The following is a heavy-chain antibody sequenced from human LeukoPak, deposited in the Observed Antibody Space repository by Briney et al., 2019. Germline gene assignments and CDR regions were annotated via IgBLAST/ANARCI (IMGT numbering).Heavy chain of an antibody. D-gene: IGHD5-12*01. CDR3: ARDSATYYYSYAMDV. CDR1: GFTFSTYA. V-gene: IGHV3-30-3*01. CDR2: ISYDGSNK. J-gene: IGHJ6*02. Sequence: GGSLRLSCAASGFTFSTYAMHCVRQAPGKGLGWVAVISYDGSNKYYADSVKGRFTISRDNSKNTLYLQMNSLRAEDTAVFYCARDSATYYYSYAMDVWGQGTTVTVSS.